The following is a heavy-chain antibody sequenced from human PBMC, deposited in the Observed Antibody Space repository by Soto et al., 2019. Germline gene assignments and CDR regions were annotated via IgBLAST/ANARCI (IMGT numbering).Heavy chain of an antibody. CDR1: GFTLSSYE. J-gene: IGHJ3*02. CDR3: ATYGGHFDAFDI. Sequence: PGGSLRLSCAASGFTLSSYEMNWVRQAPGKGLEWVSYISRSGSITYYADSLKGRFTISRDNAKNSLYLQMNSLRDEDTDVYYCATYGGHFDAFDIWGQGTMVTVSS. D-gene: IGHD2-21*02. CDR2: ISRSGSIT. V-gene: IGHV3-48*03.